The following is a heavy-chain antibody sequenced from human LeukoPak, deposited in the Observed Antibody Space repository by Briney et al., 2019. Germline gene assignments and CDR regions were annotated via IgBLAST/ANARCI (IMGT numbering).Heavy chain of an antibody. V-gene: IGHV4-39*07. CDR2: IYYSGST. CDR1: GGSISSSSYY. CDR3: ARAIAVARAPFDP. J-gene: IGHJ5*02. Sequence: SETLSLTCTVSGGSISSSSYYWGWIRQPPGKGLEWIGSIYYSGSTYYNPSLKSRVTISVDTSKNQFSLNLTSVTAADTAVYYCARAIAVARAPFDPWGQGTLVTVSS. D-gene: IGHD6-19*01.